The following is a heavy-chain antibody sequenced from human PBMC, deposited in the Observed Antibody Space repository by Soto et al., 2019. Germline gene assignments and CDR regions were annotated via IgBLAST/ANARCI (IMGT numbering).Heavy chain of an antibody. J-gene: IGHJ4*02. CDR1: GFTVNSNN. CDR2: IYSGGST. Sequence: GGSLRLSCAASGFTVNSNNMSWVRQAPGKGLEWLSVIYSGGSTYYAESVKGRFTISRDNSKNTLNLQMNALRVEDTAVYYCARGPHVGISTSWGQGTLVTVSS. CDR3: ARGPHVGISTS. V-gene: IGHV3-53*01. D-gene: IGHD2-2*01.